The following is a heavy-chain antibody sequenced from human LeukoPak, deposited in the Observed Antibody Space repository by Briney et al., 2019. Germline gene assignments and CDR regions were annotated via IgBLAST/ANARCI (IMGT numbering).Heavy chain of an antibody. CDR2: IYSSGSA. V-gene: IGHV4-59*08. D-gene: IGHD5-12*01. Sequence: PSETLSLTCTVPGGSISPYYWSWIRQSPGKGLEWIGYIYSSGSANYNPSLKSRVTISIDTSKNQFSLKLSSVTAADTAVYYCARMGGYSGYATHWGQGTLVTVSS. J-gene: IGHJ4*02. CDR3: ARMGGYSGYATH. CDR1: GGSISPYY.